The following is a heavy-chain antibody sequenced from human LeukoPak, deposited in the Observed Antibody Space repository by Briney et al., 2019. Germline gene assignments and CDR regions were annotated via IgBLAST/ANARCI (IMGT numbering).Heavy chain of an antibody. V-gene: IGHV4-39*01. CDR2: IYYSGST. CDR3: ARSPLSYDSSGYYLFDY. J-gene: IGHJ4*02. CDR1: GGSISSSSYY. Sequence: SETLSLTCTVSGGSISSSSYYWGWIRQPPGKGLEWIGSIYYSGSTYYNPSLKSRVTISVDTSKNQFSLKLSSVTAADTAVYYCARSPLSYDSSGYYLFDYWGQGTLVTVSS. D-gene: IGHD3-22*01.